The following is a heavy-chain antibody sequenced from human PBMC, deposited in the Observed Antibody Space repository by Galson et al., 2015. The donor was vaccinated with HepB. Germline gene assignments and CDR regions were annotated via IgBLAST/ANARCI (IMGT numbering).Heavy chain of an antibody. CDR2: ISGSGGST. CDR3: AKDRERWLQFPFDN. D-gene: IGHD5-24*01. J-gene: IGHJ4*02. V-gene: IGHV3-23*01. Sequence: SLRLSCAASGFTFSHYAMSWVRQTPGKGLEWVSVISGSGGSTYYADSVKGRFTISRDNSKNTLYLQMNSLRGDDTAIYYCAKDRERWLQFPFDNWGQGTLVTVSS. CDR1: GFTFSHYA.